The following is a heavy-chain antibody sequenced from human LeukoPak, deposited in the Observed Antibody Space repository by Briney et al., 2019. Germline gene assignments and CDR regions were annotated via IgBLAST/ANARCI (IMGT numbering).Heavy chain of an antibody. D-gene: IGHD4-23*01. V-gene: IGHV1-69*13. Sequence: PGASVKVSCKASGGTFSSYAISWVRQAPGQGLEWMGGIIPIFGTANYAQKFQGRVTITADESTSTAYMELSSLRSEDTAVYYCAREYGGTSQFDYWGQGTLVTVSS. J-gene: IGHJ4*02. CDR2: IIPIFGTA. CDR1: GGTFSSYA. CDR3: AREYGGTSQFDY.